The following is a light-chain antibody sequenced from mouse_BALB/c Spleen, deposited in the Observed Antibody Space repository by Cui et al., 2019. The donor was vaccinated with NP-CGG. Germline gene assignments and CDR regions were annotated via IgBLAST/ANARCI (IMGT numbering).Light chain of an antibody. J-gene: IGLJ1*01. CDR3: ALWYSNHWV. V-gene: IGLV1*01. CDR2: GTN. Sequence: QAVVTQESALTTSPGETAIFTCRSSTGAVTTSNYANWVQEKPDHLFTGLIGGTNNRAPGVPARFSGSLIGDKAALTITGAQTEDEAIYFCALWYSNHWVFGGGTKLTVL. CDR1: TGAVTTSNY.